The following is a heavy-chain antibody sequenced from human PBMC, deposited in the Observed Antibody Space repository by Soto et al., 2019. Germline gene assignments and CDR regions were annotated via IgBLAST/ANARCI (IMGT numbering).Heavy chain of an antibody. CDR3: ARDWSYAFDY. CDR2: IRSSPYTI. Sequence: GGSLRLSCAASGFTFSSYSMNWVRQAPGKGLEWVSYIRSSPYTIHYADSVRGRFTISRDNAKNSVYLQMNSLRDEDTAVYYCARDWSYAFDYWGQGTLVTVSS. D-gene: IGHD2-8*01. CDR1: GFTFSSYS. V-gene: IGHV3-48*02. J-gene: IGHJ4*02.